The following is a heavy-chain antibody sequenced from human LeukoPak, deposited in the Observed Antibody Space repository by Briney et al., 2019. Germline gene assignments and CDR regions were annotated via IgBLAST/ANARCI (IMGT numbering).Heavy chain of an antibody. CDR2: VSPSGGST. D-gene: IGHD6-6*01. CDR1: GYTFTGYY. J-gene: IGHJ4*02. V-gene: IGHV1-46*01. CDR3: AREQVVGTYYFDY. Sequence: ASVKVSCKASGYTFTGYYMHWVRQAPGQGLEWMGMVSPSGGSTSYAQNFQGRVTMTRDTSASAVYMELSSLRSDDTAVYYCAREQVVGTYYFDYWGQGTLVTVSS.